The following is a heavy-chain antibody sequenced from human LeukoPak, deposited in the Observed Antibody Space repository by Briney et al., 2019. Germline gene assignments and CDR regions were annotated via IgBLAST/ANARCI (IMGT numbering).Heavy chain of an antibody. CDR2: IYYSGST. CDR1: GGSVSSYY. CDR3: AGSSTWLSFGY. V-gene: IGHV4-59*08. D-gene: IGHD6-13*01. J-gene: IGHJ4*02. Sequence: SETLSLTCTVSGGSVSSYYWSWLRQPPGKALEWIGYIYYSGSTNYNPSLKSRVTTSIDTSTNQFSLKLTSVTAADTAVYYCAGSSTWLSFGYWGQGTLLTVSS.